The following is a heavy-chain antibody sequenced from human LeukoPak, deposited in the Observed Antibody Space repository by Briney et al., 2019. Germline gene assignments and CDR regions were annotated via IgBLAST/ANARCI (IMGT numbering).Heavy chain of an antibody. CDR1: GFTFSSYA. CDR3: AKDHSSGYYYFDY. Sequence: GGSLRLSCAASGFTFSSYAMSWVRQAPGKGLEWVSVISSSGGSTYYADSVKGRFTISRDNSKNTLDLQMNSLRAEDTAVYYCAKDHSSGYYYFDYWGQGTLVTASS. D-gene: IGHD3-22*01. V-gene: IGHV3-23*01. CDR2: ISSSGGST. J-gene: IGHJ4*02.